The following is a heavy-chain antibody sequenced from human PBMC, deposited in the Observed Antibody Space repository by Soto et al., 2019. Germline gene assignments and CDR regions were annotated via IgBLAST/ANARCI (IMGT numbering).Heavy chain of an antibody. Sequence: ASVKVSCKASGYTFTSYDINWVRQATGQGLEWMGWMNPNSGNTGYAQKFQGRVTMTRNTSISTAYMELSSLRSEDTAVYYCARKAVASHYYYYYMDVWGKGTTVTVSS. V-gene: IGHV1-8*02. CDR1: GYTFTSYD. D-gene: IGHD6-19*01. CDR3: ARKAVASHYYYYYMDV. J-gene: IGHJ6*03. CDR2: MNPNSGNT.